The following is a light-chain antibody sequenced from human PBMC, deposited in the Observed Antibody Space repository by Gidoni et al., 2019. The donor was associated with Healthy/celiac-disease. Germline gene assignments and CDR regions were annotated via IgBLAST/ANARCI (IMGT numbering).Light chain of an antibody. J-gene: IGLJ2*01. CDR3: QAWDSSAEV. CDR2: QDS. Sequence: SYELTQPPSVSVSPGQTASITCSGDKVGDKYACWYQQKPGQSPVLVIYQDSKRPSGIPERFSGSNSGNTATLTISGTQAMDEADYYCQAWDSSAEVVGGGTKLTVL. CDR1: KVGDKY. V-gene: IGLV3-1*01.